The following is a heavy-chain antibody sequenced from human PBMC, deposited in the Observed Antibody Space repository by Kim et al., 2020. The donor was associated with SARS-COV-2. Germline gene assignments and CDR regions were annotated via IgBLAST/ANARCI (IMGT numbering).Heavy chain of an antibody. Sequence: YSPSFQGQVTISADKSISTAYLQWSSLKASDTAMYYCARTPVDKGFGMDVWGQGTTVTVSS. CDR3: ARTPVDKGFGMDV. D-gene: IGHD5-12*01. J-gene: IGHJ6*02. V-gene: IGHV5-51*01.